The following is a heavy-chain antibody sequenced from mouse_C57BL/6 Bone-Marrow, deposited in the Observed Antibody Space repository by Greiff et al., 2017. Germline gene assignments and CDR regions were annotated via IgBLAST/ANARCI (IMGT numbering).Heavy chain of an antibody. CDR2: IDPANGNT. CDR3: APYCQFAY. CDR1: GFNIKNSY. D-gene: IGHD2-10*01. J-gene: IGHJ3*01. V-gene: IGHV14-3*01. Sequence: VQLQQSVAELVRPGASVKLSCTASGFNIKNSYMHWVKQRPEQGLEWIGRIDPANGNTKYDPKFKGKATITAAKSSNTAYLQLSSLTSEDTAIYYCAPYCQFAYWGQGTLVTVSA.